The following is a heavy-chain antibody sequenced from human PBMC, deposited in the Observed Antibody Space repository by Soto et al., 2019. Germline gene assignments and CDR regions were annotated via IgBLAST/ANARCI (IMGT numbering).Heavy chain of an antibody. D-gene: IGHD6-13*01. CDR1: GGSFSGYY. CDR3: ARGGRGIAAALVVWFDP. J-gene: IGHJ5*02. V-gene: IGHV4-34*01. Sequence: QVQLQQWGAGLLKPSETLSLTCAVYGGSFSGYYWSWIRQPPGKGLEWIGEINHSGSTNYNPSLKSRVTISVDTSKNQFSLKLSSVTAADTAVYYCARGGRGIAAALVVWFDPWGQGTLVTVSS. CDR2: INHSGST.